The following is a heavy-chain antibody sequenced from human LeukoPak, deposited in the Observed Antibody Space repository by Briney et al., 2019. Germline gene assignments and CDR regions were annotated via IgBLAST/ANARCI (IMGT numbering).Heavy chain of an antibody. J-gene: IGHJ4*02. CDR2: ISGSGGST. CDR1: GGSISSGGYS. D-gene: IGHD4-23*01. V-gene: IGHV3-23*01. CDR3: AKGFDGGNSAAIDY. Sequence: ETLSLTCAVSGGSISSGGYSWSWIRQPPGKGLEWVSAISGSGGSTYYADSVKGRFTISRDNSKNTLYLQMNSLRAEDTAVYYCAKGFDGGNSAAIDYWGQGTLVTVSS.